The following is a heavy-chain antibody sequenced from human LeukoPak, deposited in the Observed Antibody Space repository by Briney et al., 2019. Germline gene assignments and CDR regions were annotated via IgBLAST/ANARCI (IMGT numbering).Heavy chain of an antibody. Sequence: SETLSLTCTVSGGSITGDSLYGSWIRQPAGKGLEWVGRVYTTGSTSYNPSLKSRVTVSVDTSNNYFSPNLNSVTSADTAVYYCARARDGLNAFDYWGQGTLVTVSS. D-gene: IGHD5-24*01. CDR3: ARARDGLNAFDY. V-gene: IGHV4-61*02. CDR1: GGSITGDSLY. CDR2: VYTTGST. J-gene: IGHJ4*02.